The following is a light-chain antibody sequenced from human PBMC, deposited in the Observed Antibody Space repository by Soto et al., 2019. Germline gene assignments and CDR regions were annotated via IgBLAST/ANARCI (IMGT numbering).Light chain of an antibody. CDR3: QQYGTF. J-gene: IGKJ4*01. V-gene: IGKV3-15*01. CDR1: ETVRTN. CDR2: GAS. Sequence: IVMTQSPATLSVSPGERVTLSCRASETVRTNLAWFQQKPGQTPRLLIFGASTRATGIPTRFTGSGSETEFTLTIGSLQSEDLAVYYCQQYGTFFGGGTKVEIK.